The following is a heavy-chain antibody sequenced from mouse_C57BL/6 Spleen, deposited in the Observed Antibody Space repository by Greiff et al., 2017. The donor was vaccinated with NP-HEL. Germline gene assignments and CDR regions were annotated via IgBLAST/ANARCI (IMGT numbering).Heavy chain of an antibody. V-gene: IGHV1-7*01. D-gene: IGHD1-1*02. CDR1: VYTFTIYW. J-gene: IGHJ4*01. CDR3: AREGGAMDY. Sequence: VHLPPSLASLSPPGASVHLSCQSSVYTFTIYWMPLVTPMPCQCLEWIGYINPSSGYTKYNQKFKDKATLTADKSSSTAYMQLSSLTYEDSAVYYCAREGGAMDYWGQGTSVTVSS. CDR2: INPSSGYT.